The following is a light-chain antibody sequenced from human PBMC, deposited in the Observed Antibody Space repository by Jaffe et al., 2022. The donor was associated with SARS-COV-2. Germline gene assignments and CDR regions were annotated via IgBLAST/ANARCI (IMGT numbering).Light chain of an antibody. V-gene: IGKV1-9*01. CDR2: AAS. CDR3: QQLNSYPPTYT. CDR1: QGISSY. Sequence: DIQLTQSPSFLSASVGDRVTITCRASQGISSYLAWYQQKPGKAPKLLIYAASTLQSGVPSRFSGSGSGTEFTLTVSALQPEDFATYYCQQLNSYPPTYTFGQGTKVEIE. J-gene: IGKJ2*01.